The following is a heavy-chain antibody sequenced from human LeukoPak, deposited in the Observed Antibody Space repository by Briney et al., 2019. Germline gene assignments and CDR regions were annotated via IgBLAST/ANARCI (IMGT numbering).Heavy chain of an antibody. CDR1: GYTFTSYD. Sequence: GASVKVSCKASGYTFTSYDINWVRQATGQGLEWMGWMNPNSGNTGYAQKFQGRVTMTRNTSISTAYMGLSSLRSEDTAVYYCARGGERIIYSYGLGTTFDYWGQGTLVTVSS. J-gene: IGHJ4*02. D-gene: IGHD5-18*01. CDR2: MNPNSGNT. CDR3: ARGGERIIYSYGLGTTFDY. V-gene: IGHV1-8*01.